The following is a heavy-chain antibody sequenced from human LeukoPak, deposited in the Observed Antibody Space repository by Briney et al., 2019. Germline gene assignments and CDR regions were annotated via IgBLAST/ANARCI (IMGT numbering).Heavy chain of an antibody. CDR2: IRSTANGYAT. CDR3: XXXXXXXGXXAXFDY. V-gene: IGHV3-73*01. CDR1: GFTFXGSA. Sequence: XAXXGFTFXGSALHWVRQASGKGLEWVGRIRSTANGYATAYAASGKGRFTMSRDDSKNTAYLQMDSLKTEDTAVYXXXXXXXXXGXXAXFDYWGXGXLVTVSS. J-gene: IGHJ4*02.